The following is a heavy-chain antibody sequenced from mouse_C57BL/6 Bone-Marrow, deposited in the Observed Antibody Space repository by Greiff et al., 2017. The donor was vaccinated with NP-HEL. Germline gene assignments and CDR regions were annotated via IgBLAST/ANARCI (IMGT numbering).Heavy chain of an antibody. V-gene: IGHV10-3*01. CDR1: GFTFNTYA. Sequence: EVKLQESGGGLVQPKGSLKLSCAASGFTFNTYAMHWVSQAPGKGLEWVARIRRKSSNYATYYADSVKDRFTISRDESQSMLYLQMNNLNTEDAAMYDSGGGRISYYDYDSAWFAYWGQGTLVTVSA. J-gene: IGHJ3*01. CDR2: IRRKSSNYAT. D-gene: IGHD2-4*01. CDR3: GGGRISYYDYDSAWFAY.